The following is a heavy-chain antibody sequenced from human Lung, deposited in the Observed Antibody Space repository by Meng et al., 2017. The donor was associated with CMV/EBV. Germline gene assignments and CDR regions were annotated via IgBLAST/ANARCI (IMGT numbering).Heavy chain of an antibody. D-gene: IGHD3-3*01. CDR1: GGSISSSSYH. CDR2: IDYSGTT. V-gene: IGHV4-39*07. CDR3: AQGQDFWSACLDN. J-gene: IGHJ4*02. Sequence: QLHLQESGPGLVKPSETLSLTCSVSGGSISSSSYHWGWIRQPPGKGLEWIGTIDYSGTTSYNPSLKSRVTMSRETSKNHFSLTLSSVTAADTAVYYCAQGQDFWSACLDNWGQGTPVTVSS.